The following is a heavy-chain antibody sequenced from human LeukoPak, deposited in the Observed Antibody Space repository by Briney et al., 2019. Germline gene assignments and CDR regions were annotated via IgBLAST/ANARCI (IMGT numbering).Heavy chain of an antibody. Sequence: PGRSLRLSCTASGFTFADYAMSWFRQAPGKGLEWVGRISSKTDGGTTDYAAPVKGRFTFSRDDSKNTLYLQMNSLKTEDTAVYYCIKSSGDWHWGQGTLVTVSS. V-gene: IGHV3-15*05. D-gene: IGHD2-21*02. J-gene: IGHJ4*02. CDR3: IKSSGDWH. CDR2: ISSKTDGGTT. CDR1: GFTFADYA.